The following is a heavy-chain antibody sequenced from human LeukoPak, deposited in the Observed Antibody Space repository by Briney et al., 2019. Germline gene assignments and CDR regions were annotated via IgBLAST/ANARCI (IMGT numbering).Heavy chain of an antibody. CDR2: INHSGST. J-gene: IGHJ4*02. Sequence: PSETLSLTSAVCGGSFSGYYWSWIRQPPGKGLEWIGEINHSGSTNYNPSLKSRVTISVDTSKNQFSLKLSSVTAADTAVYYCARGSTVVPDSYDYWGQGTLVTVSS. CDR1: GGSFSGYY. V-gene: IGHV4-34*01. D-gene: IGHD4-23*01. CDR3: ARGSTVVPDSYDY.